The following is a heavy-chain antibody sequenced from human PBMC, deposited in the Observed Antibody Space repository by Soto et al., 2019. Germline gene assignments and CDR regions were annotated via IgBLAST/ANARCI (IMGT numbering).Heavy chain of an antibody. D-gene: IGHD6-13*01. CDR1: GGSFSGYY. CDR2: INHSGST. Sequence: LSQASETLSLTCAVYGGSFSGYYWSWIRQPPGKGLEWIGEINHSGSTNYNPSLKSRVTISVDTSKNQFSLKLSSVTAADTAVYYCARDRSGYSSSYWFDPWGQGTLVTVSS. V-gene: IGHV4-34*01. J-gene: IGHJ5*02. CDR3: ARDRSGYSSSYWFDP.